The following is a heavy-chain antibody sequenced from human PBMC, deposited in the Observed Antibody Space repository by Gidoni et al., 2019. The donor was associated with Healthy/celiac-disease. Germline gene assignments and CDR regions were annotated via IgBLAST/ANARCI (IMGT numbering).Heavy chain of an antibody. CDR3: ASQNGPFDY. Sequence: EVQLVESGGGMVTTGGLLSIYCATSAFPFSSYSMTWVRQAPGKGLEWVSSMSSSSSYIYYADSVKGRFTIARDNAKNSLYLQMNSLRAEDTAVYYCASQNGPFDYWGQGTLGTVSS. D-gene: IGHD2-8*01. J-gene: IGHJ4*02. CDR2: MSSSSSYI. V-gene: IGHV3-21*01. CDR1: AFPFSSYS.